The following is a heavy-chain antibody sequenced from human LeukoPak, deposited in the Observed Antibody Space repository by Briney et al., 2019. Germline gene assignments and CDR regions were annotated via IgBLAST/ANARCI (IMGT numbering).Heavy chain of an antibody. Sequence: PGGSLRLSCAASGFTFSSYAVSWVRQAPGKGLEWVSAISGSGGSTYYADSVKGRFTISRDNSKNTLYLQMNSLRAEDTAVYYCAKDGYSYGYADFDYWGQGTLVTVSS. CDR3: AKDGYSYGYADFDY. D-gene: IGHD5-18*01. V-gene: IGHV3-23*01. J-gene: IGHJ4*02. CDR1: GFTFSSYA. CDR2: ISGSGGST.